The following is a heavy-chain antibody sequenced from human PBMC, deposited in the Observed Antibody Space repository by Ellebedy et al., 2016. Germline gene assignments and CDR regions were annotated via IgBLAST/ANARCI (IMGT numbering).Heavy chain of an antibody. Sequence: LRLSXAVYGGSFSGYYWSWIRQPPGKGLEWIGYIYYSGSTYYNPSLKSRVTISVDTSKNQFSLKLSSVTAADTAVYYCARSAYIVVVPAEAFDIWGQGTMVTVSS. CDR1: GGSFSGYY. J-gene: IGHJ3*02. CDR3: ARSAYIVVVPAEAFDI. V-gene: IGHV4-34*09. CDR2: IYYSGST. D-gene: IGHD2-2*01.